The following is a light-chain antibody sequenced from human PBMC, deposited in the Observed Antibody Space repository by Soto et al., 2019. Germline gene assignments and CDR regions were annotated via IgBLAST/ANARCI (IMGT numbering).Light chain of an antibody. V-gene: IGKV3-20*01. CDR1: QSVSSSY. Sequence: EIVLTQSPGTLSLSPGERPTLSCRASQSVSSSYLAWYQQKPGQAPRLLIYGASSRATGIPDRFSGSGSGTDFTLTISRLEPEDFAVYYCQQYGSSPVPYTFGQGTKLEIK. CDR3: QQYGSSPVPYT. J-gene: IGKJ2*01. CDR2: GAS.